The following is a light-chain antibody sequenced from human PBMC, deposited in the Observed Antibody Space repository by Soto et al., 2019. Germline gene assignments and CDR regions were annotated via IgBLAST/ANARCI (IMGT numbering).Light chain of an antibody. CDR3: QQYNNWPLT. V-gene: IGKV3-15*01. CDR1: QSVSSN. CDR2: GAS. J-gene: IGKJ2*01. Sequence: EIVMTQSPATLSVSPGERATLSCRASQSVSSNLAWYQQKPGQAPRLLIYGASTRATGIPARFSGSGSGTEFTLTSSSLQSVDFAVYYCQQYNNWPLTFGQGTKLEIK.